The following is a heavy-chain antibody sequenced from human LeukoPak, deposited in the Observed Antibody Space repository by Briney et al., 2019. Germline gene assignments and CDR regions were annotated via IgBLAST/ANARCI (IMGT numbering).Heavy chain of an antibody. D-gene: IGHD5-12*01. Sequence: PGGSLRLSCAASGFTFSSYAMSWVRQAPGKGLEWVSAISGSGGSTYYADSVKGRFTISRDNSKNTLYLQMNSLRAEDTAVYYCAKDPRGGGYDEKMPYYYYYMDVWGKGTTVTVSS. J-gene: IGHJ6*03. CDR1: GFTFSSYA. V-gene: IGHV3-23*01. CDR2: ISGSGGST. CDR3: AKDPRGGGYDEKMPYYYYYMDV.